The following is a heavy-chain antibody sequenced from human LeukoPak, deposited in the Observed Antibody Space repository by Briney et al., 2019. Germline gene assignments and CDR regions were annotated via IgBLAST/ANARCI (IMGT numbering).Heavy chain of an antibody. CDR2: IIPIFGTA. V-gene: IGHV1-69*13. Sequence: SVKVSCKASGYTFTSYGISWVRQAPGQGLEWMGGIIPIFGTANYAQKFQGRVTITADESTSTAYMELSSLRSEDTAVYYCARGSTYCGGDCYSIPFDYWGQGTLVTVSS. D-gene: IGHD2-21*02. CDR1: GYTFTSYG. CDR3: ARGSTYCGGDCYSIPFDY. J-gene: IGHJ4*02.